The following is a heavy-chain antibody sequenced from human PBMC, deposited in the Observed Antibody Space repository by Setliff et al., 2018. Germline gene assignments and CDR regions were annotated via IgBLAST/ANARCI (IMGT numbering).Heavy chain of an antibody. D-gene: IGHD3-3*01. Sequence: SVKVSCKASGGSFSSFSIHWVRQAPGQGLEWMGRIMPIFGSTNYAQNFQGRVTITADKSTSTAYMELSSLRSEDTAVYYCARGRHPPWSGYPYYYMDVWGKGTTVTVSS. CDR3: ARGRHPPWSGYPYYYMDV. J-gene: IGHJ6*03. V-gene: IGHV1-69*08. CDR1: GGSFSSFS. CDR2: IMPIFGST.